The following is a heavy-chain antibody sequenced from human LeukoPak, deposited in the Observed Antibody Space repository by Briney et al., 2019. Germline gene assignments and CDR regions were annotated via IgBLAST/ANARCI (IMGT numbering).Heavy chain of an antibody. V-gene: IGHV3-49*04. CDR3: TRVLGPY. J-gene: IGHJ4*02. CDR2: IRSKAYGGTT. CDR1: GFTFSTFA. Sequence: PGGSLRLSCAASGFTFSTFAMIWVRQPPGKGLEWVGFIRSKAYGGTTEYAASVKGRFAISRDDSKSIAYLQMNSLKTEDTAVYYCTRVLGPYWGQGTLVTVSS.